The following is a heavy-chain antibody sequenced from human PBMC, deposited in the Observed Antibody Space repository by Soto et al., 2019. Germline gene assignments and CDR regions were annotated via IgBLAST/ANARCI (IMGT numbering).Heavy chain of an antibody. V-gene: IGHV5-10-1*01. CDR1: GYSFTSYW. J-gene: IGHJ6*02. Sequence: GESLKISCKGSGYSFTSYWISWVRQMPGKGLGWMGRIDPSDSYTTSSPSFQAHVTISADKSISTAYLQWSSLKASDPAMYYCARLRYYYASSGYWYYYGMDVWGQGTTVTVSS. D-gene: IGHD3-22*01. CDR3: ARLRYYYASSGYWYYYGMDV. CDR2: IDPSDSYT.